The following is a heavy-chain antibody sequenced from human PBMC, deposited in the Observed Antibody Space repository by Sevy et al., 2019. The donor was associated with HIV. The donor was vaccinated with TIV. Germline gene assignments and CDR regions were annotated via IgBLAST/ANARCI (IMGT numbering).Heavy chain of an antibody. J-gene: IGHJ3*01. Sequence: ASVKVSCKASGGTFRSFAISWVRQAPGQGLEWMGGIIPIFATTNYAQKLQGRVTITADESTSTAYMELRSLRSEDTAVHYCAKEAIYDNRGSCTGCDGFDVWGQGTMVSVSS. D-gene: IGHD3-22*01. CDR1: GGTFRSFA. CDR2: IIPIFATT. V-gene: IGHV1-69*13. CDR3: AKEAIYDNRGSCTGCDGFDV.